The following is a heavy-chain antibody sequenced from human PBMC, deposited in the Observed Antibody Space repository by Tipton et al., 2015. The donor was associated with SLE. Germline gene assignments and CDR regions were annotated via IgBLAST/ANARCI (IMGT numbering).Heavy chain of an antibody. D-gene: IGHD3-16*01. J-gene: IGHJ4*02. V-gene: IGHV3-33*06. CDR3: AKETMITFGGAFDY. CDR2: IWYDGSNK. CDR1: GFTFSSYG. Sequence: SLRLSCAASGFTFSSYGMHWVRQAPGKGLEWVAVIWYDGSNKYYADSVKGRFTISRDNSKNTLYLQMNSLRAEDTAVYYCAKETMITFGGAFDYWGQGTLVTVSS.